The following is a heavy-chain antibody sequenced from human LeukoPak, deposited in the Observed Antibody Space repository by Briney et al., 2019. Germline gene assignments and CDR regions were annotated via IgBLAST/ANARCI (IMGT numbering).Heavy chain of an antibody. V-gene: IGHV3-21*01. J-gene: IGHJ4*02. CDR3: ARDAILLTGYYFDY. Sequence: PGGSLRLSCAASGFTFSSYSMNWVRQAPGKGLEWVSSISSSSSYIYYADSVKGRLTISRDNAKNSLYLQMNSLRAEDTAVYYCARDAILLTGYYFDYWGQGTLVTVSS. CDR1: GFTFSSYS. CDR2: ISSSSSYI. D-gene: IGHD3-9*01.